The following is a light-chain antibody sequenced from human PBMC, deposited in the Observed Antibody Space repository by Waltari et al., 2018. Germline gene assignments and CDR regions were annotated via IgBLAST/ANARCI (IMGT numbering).Light chain of an antibody. Sequence: EIVLTQSPGTLSLSPGERATLSCRASQSVSSSYLAWYQQKPGQAPRLLIYGASSRATGIPDRFSGSGSGTDFTLTISRLEPEDFAVYYCQQYGSSPWWTFGQGTKVGIK. V-gene: IGKV3-20*01. CDR3: QQYGSSPWWT. CDR2: GAS. CDR1: QSVSSSY. J-gene: IGKJ1*01.